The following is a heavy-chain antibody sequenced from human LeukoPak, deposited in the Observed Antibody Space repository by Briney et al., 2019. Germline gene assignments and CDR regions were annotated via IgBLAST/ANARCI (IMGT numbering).Heavy chain of an antibody. J-gene: IGHJ3*01. D-gene: IGHD5-12*01. CDR1: GYSISSDYY. CDR2: IRHDGHT. Sequence: SETLSLTCTVSGYSISSDYYWGWIRQPPGKGLEWIASIRHDGHTYYNASLKSQVTISIDMSRNQFSLRLNSLTAADTAVYYCARQVATKGEWAFDVWGQGTMVTVSS. V-gene: IGHV4-38-2*02. CDR3: ARQVATKGEWAFDV.